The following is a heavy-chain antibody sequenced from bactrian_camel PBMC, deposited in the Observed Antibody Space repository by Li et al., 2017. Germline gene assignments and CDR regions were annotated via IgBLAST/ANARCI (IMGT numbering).Heavy chain of an antibody. CDR1: GYTYSSYC. D-gene: IGHD2*01. J-gene: IGHJ4*01. V-gene: IGHV3S40*01. CDR3: ATQSGGYCYIGILELRRYNY. Sequence: DVQLVESGGGSVQAGGSLRLSCAASGYTYSSYCMGWFRQAPGKEREKVARVLRSAGGGSTYVVDSLKDRFTISQDNAENTVYLQMNSLKPDDTAMYYCATQSGGYCYIGILELRRYNYWGQGTQVTVS. CDR2: VLRSAGGGST.